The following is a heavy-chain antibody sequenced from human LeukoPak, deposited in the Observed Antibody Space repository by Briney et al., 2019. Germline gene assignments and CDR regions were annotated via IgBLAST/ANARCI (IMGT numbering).Heavy chain of an antibody. V-gene: IGHV1-69*05. D-gene: IGHD4-17*01. Sequence: SVKVSCKASGGTFSSYAISWVRQAPGQGLEWMGGIIPIFGTANYAQKFQGRVTITTDESTSTAYMELSSLRSEDTAVYYCARDRGTDDGDYGGNWYFDLWGRGTLVTVSS. J-gene: IGHJ2*01. CDR1: GGTFSSYA. CDR2: IIPIFGTA. CDR3: ARDRGTDDGDYGGNWYFDL.